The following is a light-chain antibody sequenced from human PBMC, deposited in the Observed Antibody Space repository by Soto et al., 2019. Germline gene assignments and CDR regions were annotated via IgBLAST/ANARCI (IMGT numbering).Light chain of an antibody. V-gene: IGKV3-15*01. J-gene: IGKJ1*01. CDR1: QSVSSN. Sequence: EIVMTQSPATLSVSPGERATLSCRASQSVSSNLAWYQQKPGQAPRLLIYGASTRATGIPARFSGSRSGTEFTLTISSLQSEDFATYYCLQHNSYPQTFGQGTKVEIK. CDR2: GAS. CDR3: LQHNSYPQT.